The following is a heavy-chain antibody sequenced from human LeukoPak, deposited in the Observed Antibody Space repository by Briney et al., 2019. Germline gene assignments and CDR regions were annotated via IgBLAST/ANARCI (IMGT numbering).Heavy chain of an antibody. CDR3: ANGKGAAAIY. Sequence: GGSLRLSCAASGFALRGFWMYWVRQAPGKGLEWVSRNNGDGSWTNYADSVRGRFTISRDNAKNTLYLQMSRLRGEDTGVYYCANGKGAAAIYWGQGTLVTVSS. D-gene: IGHD2-2*01. V-gene: IGHV3-74*01. J-gene: IGHJ4*02. CDR2: NNGDGSWT. CDR1: GFALRGFW.